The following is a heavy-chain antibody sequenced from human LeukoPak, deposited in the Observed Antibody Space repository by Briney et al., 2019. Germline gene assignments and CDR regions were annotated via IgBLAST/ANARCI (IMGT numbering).Heavy chain of an antibody. CDR1: GGSINSYY. CDR2: INHSGST. V-gene: IGHV4-34*01. CDR3: ARHADFWSGYPDAFDI. Sequence: SETLSLTCTLSGGSINSYYWSWIRQPPGKGLEWIGEINHSGSTNYNPSLKSRVTISVDTSKNQFSLKLSSVTAADTAVYYCARHADFWSGYPDAFDIWGQGTMVTVSS. D-gene: IGHD3-3*01. J-gene: IGHJ3*02.